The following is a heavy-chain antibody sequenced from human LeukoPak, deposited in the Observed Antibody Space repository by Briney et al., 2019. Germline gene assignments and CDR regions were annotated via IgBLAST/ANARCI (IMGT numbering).Heavy chain of an antibody. Sequence: ASVKVSCKASGYTFTGYYMHWVRQAPGQGLEWMGWINPNSGGTNYAQKFQGRVTMTRDTSISTAYMELSRLRSDDTAVYYCATLYCSSNSCYGAFDIWGQGTMVTVSS. D-gene: IGHD2-2*01. CDR2: INPNSGGT. J-gene: IGHJ3*02. V-gene: IGHV1-2*02. CDR1: GYTFTGYY. CDR3: ATLYCSSNSCYGAFDI.